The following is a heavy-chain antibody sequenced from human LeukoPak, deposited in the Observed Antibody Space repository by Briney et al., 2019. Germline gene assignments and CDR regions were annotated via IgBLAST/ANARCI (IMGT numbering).Heavy chain of an antibody. CDR1: GGTFSSYA. D-gene: IGHD1-26*01. Sequence: SVKVSCKASGGTFSSYAISWVRQAPGQRLEWMGGIIPIFGTANYAQKFQGRVTITTDESTSTAYMELSSLRSEDTAVYYCARERATTDAFDIWGQGTMVTVSS. CDR2: IIPIFGTA. CDR3: ARERATTDAFDI. J-gene: IGHJ3*02. V-gene: IGHV1-69*05.